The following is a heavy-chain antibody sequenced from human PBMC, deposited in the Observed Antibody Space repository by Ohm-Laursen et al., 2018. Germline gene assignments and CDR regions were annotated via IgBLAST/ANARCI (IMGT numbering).Heavy chain of an antibody. D-gene: IGHD2-2*02. CDR3: VKGCSTVTCYTSEV. Sequence: SLRLSCSASGFTVGNNYMSWVRQAPGKGLEWVSFISGSGDYTYYADSVKGRFTISRDNSKNMLYLQMNSLRVEDTAVYFCVKGCSTVTCYTSEVWGQGALVTVSS. V-gene: IGHV3-23*01. J-gene: IGHJ4*02. CDR2: ISGSGDYT. CDR1: GFTVGNNY.